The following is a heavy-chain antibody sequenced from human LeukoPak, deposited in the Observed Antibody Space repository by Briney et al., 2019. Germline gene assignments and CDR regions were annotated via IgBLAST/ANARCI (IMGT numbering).Heavy chain of an antibody. V-gene: IGHV4-61*02. CDR2: IYTSGST. CDR1: GGSISSGSYY. CDR3: ARGSTSCSLDX. J-gene: IGHJ4*02. Sequence: SQTLSLTCTVSGGSISSGSYYWRWIRQPPGKGLEWIGRIYTSGSTNYNPSLKSRVTISVDTSKNQFSLKLSSVTAADTAVYYCARGSTSCSLDXWGQGXLVTV. D-gene: IGHD2-2*01.